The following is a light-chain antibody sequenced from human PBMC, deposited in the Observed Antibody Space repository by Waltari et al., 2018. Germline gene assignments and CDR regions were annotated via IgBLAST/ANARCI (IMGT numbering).Light chain of an antibody. Sequence: QSVLTQPPSVSGAPGQRVTISCTGGSSNLGTGYDVHWYQQLPGTAPKPPIYTNIYRPSGVPARFSGSKSGTSASLIIAGLQAEDAADYYCQSFDISLNGAVFGAGTKVTVL. CDR3: QSFDISLNGAV. J-gene: IGLJ1*01. CDR1: SSNLGTGYD. V-gene: IGLV1-40*01. CDR2: TNI.